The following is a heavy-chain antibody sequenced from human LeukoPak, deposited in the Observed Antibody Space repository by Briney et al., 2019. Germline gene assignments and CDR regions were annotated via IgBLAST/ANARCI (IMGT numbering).Heavy chain of an antibody. CDR1: GGTSSSYA. CDR2: IIPIFGTA. CDR3: ARDPAAYSGSYYFYY. V-gene: IGHV1-69*05. Sequence: ASVKVSCKASGGTSSSYAISWVRQAPGQGLEWMGRIIPIFGTANYAQKFQGRVTITTDESTSTAYMELSSLRSEDTAVYYCARDPAAYSGSYYFYYWGQRTLVTVSS. D-gene: IGHD1-26*01. J-gene: IGHJ4*02.